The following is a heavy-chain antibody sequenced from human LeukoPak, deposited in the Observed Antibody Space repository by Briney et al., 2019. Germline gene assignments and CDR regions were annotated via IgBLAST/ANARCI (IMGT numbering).Heavy chain of an antibody. D-gene: IGHD3-10*01. CDR2: IGWNSGSI. CDR1: GFTVVDYA. CDR3: AKASSPYYGSGSYALYDY. Sequence: PGRSLRLSCAASGFTVVDYAMHWLRQAPGKGLEGVSGIGWNSGSIGYEESVKGRFTISRDNAKNSLYLQMNSLRAEDMALYYCAKASSPYYGSGSYALYDYWGQGTLVTVSS. V-gene: IGHV3-9*03. J-gene: IGHJ4*02.